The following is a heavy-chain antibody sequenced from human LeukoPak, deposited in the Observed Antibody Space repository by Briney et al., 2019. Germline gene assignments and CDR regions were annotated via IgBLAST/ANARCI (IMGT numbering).Heavy chain of an antibody. Sequence: GGSLRLSCAASGFTFSSYWMSWVRQAPGKGLEWVANIKQDGSERYYVDSVKGRFTIYRDNAKNSLYLQMNSLRAEDTAVYYCASLDYGDIYYYMDVWGKGTTVTVSS. V-gene: IGHV3-7*01. J-gene: IGHJ6*03. D-gene: IGHD4-17*01. CDR2: IKQDGSER. CDR1: GFTFSSYW. CDR3: ASLDYGDIYYYMDV.